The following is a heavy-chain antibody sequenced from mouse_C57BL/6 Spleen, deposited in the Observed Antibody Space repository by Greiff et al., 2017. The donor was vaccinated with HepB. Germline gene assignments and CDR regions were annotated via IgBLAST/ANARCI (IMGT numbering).Heavy chain of an antibody. J-gene: IGHJ3*01. CDR3: ARRGGSSYGFAY. CDR2: ISYDGSN. Sequence: DVQLQESGPGLVKPSQSLSLTCSVTGYSITSGYYWNWIRQFPGNKLEWMGYISYDGSNNYNPSLKNRISITRDTSKNQFFLKLNSVTTEDTATYYCARRGGSSYGFAYWGQGTLVTVSA. CDR1: GYSITSGYY. V-gene: IGHV3-6*01. D-gene: IGHD1-1*01.